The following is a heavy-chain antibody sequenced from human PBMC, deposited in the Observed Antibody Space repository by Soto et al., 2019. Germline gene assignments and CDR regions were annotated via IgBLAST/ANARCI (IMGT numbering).Heavy chain of an antibody. Sequence: SQTLSLTCAISGYSVSSNSAAWNWIRQSPSRGLEWLGRTYYRSKWYNDYAVSVKSRITINPDTYKNQFSLQLNSVTPEDTAVYYCARVTITIFGVEQYGMDVWGQGSTVTVSS. CDR3: ARVTITIFGVEQYGMDV. V-gene: IGHV6-1*01. CDR2: TYYRSKWYN. D-gene: IGHD3-3*01. CDR1: GYSVSSNSAA. J-gene: IGHJ6*02.